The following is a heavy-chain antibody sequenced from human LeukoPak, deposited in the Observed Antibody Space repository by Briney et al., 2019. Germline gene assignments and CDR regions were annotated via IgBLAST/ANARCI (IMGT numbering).Heavy chain of an antibody. D-gene: IGHD4-17*01. J-gene: IGHJ4*02. CDR1: GFTFRKHY. Sequence: GGSLRLSCAASGFTFRKHYMSWIRQAPGRGPEWVAYIGASGSTRYYRDSVNGRFTISRDNSKNTLYLQMNSLRAEDTAVYYCARTRGIWATTVTTPFDYWGQGTLVTVSS. CDR3: ARTRGIWATTVTTPFDY. CDR2: IGASGSTR. V-gene: IGHV3-11*04.